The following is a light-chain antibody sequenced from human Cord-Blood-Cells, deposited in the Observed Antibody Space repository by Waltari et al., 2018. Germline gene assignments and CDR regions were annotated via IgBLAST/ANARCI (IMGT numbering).Light chain of an antibody. CDR2: EGS. Sequence: QSALTPPASVSGSPGQSITISCTGTSSDVGSYNLFSWYQHHPGKPPKLMIYEGSKRPSGVSIRFSGSKSGNTASLTITGLQAEDEADYYCCSYAGSSTLVFGGGTKLTVL. CDR1: SSDVGSYNL. V-gene: IGLV2-23*01. CDR3: CSYAGSSTLV. J-gene: IGLJ2*01.